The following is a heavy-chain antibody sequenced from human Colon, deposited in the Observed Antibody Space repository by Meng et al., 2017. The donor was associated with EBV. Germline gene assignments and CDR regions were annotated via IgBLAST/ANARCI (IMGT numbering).Heavy chain of an antibody. Sequence: PAQVNPSDTLSHSFAVSCDFITNHIWWACVRPPPGKGLEWIREIPHRDRSAYNPSLNSRVIMSIDKSNIHFSLKLTSASAADTVVYHCLEGSGGSVWGQGTLVTVSS. D-gene: IGHD3-10*01. CDR2: IPHRDRS. CDR1: CDFITNHIW. CDR3: LEGSGGSV. J-gene: IGHJ1*01. V-gene: IGHV4-4*02.